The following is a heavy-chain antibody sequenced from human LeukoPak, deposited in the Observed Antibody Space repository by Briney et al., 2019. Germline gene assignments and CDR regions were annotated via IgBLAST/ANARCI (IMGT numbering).Heavy chain of an antibody. V-gene: IGHV3-53*01. J-gene: IGHJ4*02. CDR1: GFTVTSNK. CDR2: IYSGGST. Sequence: GGSLRLSCAASGFTVTSNKMYWVRQAPGTGLEWVSLIYSGGSTYYADSVKGRFTISRDNSKNMLYLQMNSLRDEDTAIYYCARGSGRYYFDYWGQGTLVTVSS. D-gene: IGHD6-19*01. CDR3: ARGSGRYYFDY.